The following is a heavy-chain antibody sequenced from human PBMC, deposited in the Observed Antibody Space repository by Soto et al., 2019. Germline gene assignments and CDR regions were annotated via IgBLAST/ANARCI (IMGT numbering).Heavy chain of an antibody. D-gene: IGHD6-25*01. J-gene: IGHJ4*02. CDR1: GVSISSYF. CDR3: PSIGGYPEPLDY. V-gene: IGHV4-59*01. Sequence: PSETLSLTCSVSGVSISSYFWSWIRQAPGRGLEWIGDTYHRGSTNYSPSLKSGGAISLDTPENQFSLKVTSVTAADKAVYYCPSIGGYPEPLDYWGQGTPVTVSS. CDR2: TYHRGST.